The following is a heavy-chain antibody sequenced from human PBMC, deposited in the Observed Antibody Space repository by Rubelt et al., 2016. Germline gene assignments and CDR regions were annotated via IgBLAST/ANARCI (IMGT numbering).Heavy chain of an antibody. CDR1: GGTFSSYA. D-gene: IGHD3-10*01. CDR3: ARDQDYYGSGTEPYYYYGMDV. CDR2: IIPIFGTA. Sequence: QVQLVQSGAEVKKPGSSVKVSCKASGGTFSSYAISWVRQAPGQGLEWMGGIIPIFGTANYAQKFQGRVTITADKSTSQAYMELSSLRSEDTAVYYCARDQDYYGSGTEPYYYYGMDVWGQGTTVTVSS. J-gene: IGHJ6*02. V-gene: IGHV1-69*06.